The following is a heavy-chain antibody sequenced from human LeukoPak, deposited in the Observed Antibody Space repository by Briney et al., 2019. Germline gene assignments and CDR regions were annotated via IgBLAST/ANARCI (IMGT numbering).Heavy chain of an antibody. V-gene: IGHV4-34*01. CDR3: ARDVVVVPAAIHYGMDV. Sequence: SETLSLTCAVYGGSFSDYLWGWIRQPPGKGLEWIGEINHSGRTYYNPSLKSRVTISVDTSKNQFSLNPSSVTAADTAVYYCARDVVVVPAAIHYGMDVWGQGTTVTVSS. J-gene: IGHJ6*02. D-gene: IGHD2-2*01. CDR1: GGSFSDYL. CDR2: INHSGRT.